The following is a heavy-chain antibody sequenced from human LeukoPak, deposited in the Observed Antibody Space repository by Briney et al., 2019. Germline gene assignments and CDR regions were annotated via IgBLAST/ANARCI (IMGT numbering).Heavy chain of an antibody. CDR3: ERLSTVTKGYYYLYGMDV. J-gene: IGHJ6*02. D-gene: IGHD4-17*01. V-gene: IGHV5-51*01. Sequence: GESLKISCKGSGYSFTNYWIGWVRQMPGKGLEWMGIIYPGDSDTRYSPSFQGQVTISGDKSITTAYLQWSSLKASDTAMYYCERLSTVTKGYYYLYGMDVWGQGTTVTVSS. CDR1: GYSFTNYW. CDR2: IYPGDSDT.